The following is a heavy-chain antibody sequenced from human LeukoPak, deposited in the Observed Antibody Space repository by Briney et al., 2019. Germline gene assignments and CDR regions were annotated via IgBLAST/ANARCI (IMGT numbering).Heavy chain of an antibody. Sequence: ASVKVSCKASGYTFTGYYMHWVRQAPGQGLEWMGWINPNSGGTNYAQKFQGRVTITADKSTSTAYMELSSLRSEDTAVYYCARDIYDFWSGYYLARASWFDPWGQGTLVTVSS. J-gene: IGHJ5*02. CDR2: INPNSGGT. V-gene: IGHV1-2*02. CDR1: GYTFTGYY. D-gene: IGHD3-3*01. CDR3: ARDIYDFWSGYYLARASWFDP.